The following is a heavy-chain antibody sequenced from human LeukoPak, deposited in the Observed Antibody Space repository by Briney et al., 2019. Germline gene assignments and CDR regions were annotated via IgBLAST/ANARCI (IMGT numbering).Heavy chain of an antibody. Sequence: GGSLRLSCAVSGFTVSSIYMYWVRQAPGKGLEWVSLIYSGGSTHYADSVKGRFTISRDDPKNTLCLQMNTLRAEDTAVYYCARGGDSGRYYGDYWGQGTLVTVSS. J-gene: IGHJ4*02. V-gene: IGHV3-66*01. D-gene: IGHD3-22*01. CDR1: GFTVSSIY. CDR3: ARGGDSGRYYGDY. CDR2: IYSGGST.